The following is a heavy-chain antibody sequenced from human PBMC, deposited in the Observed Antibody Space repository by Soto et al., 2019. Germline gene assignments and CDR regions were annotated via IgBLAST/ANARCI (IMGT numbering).Heavy chain of an antibody. CDR1: GSSISSGDYY. CDR2: IYYSGST. D-gene: IGHD3-16*01. J-gene: IGHJ4*02. V-gene: IGHV4-30-4*01. CDR3: ARDVRGSYFDY. Sequence: QVQLQESGPGLVKPSQTLSLTCTVSGSSISSGDYYWSWIRQPPGKGLEWIGYIYYSGSTYYNPSLRSRVTISVDTSKNLFTLKLSSLTAADTAVYYCARDVRGSYFDYWGQGTLVTVPS.